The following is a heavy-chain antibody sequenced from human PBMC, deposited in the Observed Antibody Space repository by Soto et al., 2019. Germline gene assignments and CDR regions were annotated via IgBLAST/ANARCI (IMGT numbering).Heavy chain of an antibody. J-gene: IGHJ6*02. Sequence: QVQLVQSGAEVKKPGSSVKVSCKASGGTFSSYAISWVRQAPGQGLEWMGGIIPIFGTANYAQKFQGRVTITADESTGTAYMELSSLRSEDTAVYYCARVTIFGVVTISPYYYFGMDVWGQGTTVTVSS. D-gene: IGHD3-3*01. CDR2: IIPIFGTA. CDR1: GGTFSSYA. CDR3: ARVTIFGVVTISPYYYFGMDV. V-gene: IGHV1-69*01.